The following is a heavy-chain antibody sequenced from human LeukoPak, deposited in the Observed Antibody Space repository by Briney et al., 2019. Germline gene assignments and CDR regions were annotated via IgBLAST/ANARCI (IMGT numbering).Heavy chain of an antibody. V-gene: IGHV3-21*01. CDR3: ARVAYGAQAFDI. Sequence: PGGSLRLSCAASGFTFSRYSMNWVRQAPGEGLEWVSSISSSSSYIYYADSVKGRFTISRDNAKNSLYLQMNSLRAEDTAVYYCARVAYGAQAFDIWGQGTMVTVSS. CDR1: GFTFSRYS. J-gene: IGHJ3*02. D-gene: IGHD4-17*01. CDR2: ISSSSSYI.